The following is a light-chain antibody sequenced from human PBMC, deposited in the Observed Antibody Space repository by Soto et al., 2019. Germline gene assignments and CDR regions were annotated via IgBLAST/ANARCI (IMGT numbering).Light chain of an antibody. V-gene: IGKV3-15*01. CDR1: QSVSTN. J-gene: IGKJ2*01. CDR2: GAS. CDR3: QQYKSWPYT. Sequence: ILMTQSPATLSVSPGERATLSCRASQSVSTNLAWYQKKPGQAPRLLMFGASTRATGIPARFSGSGSGTDLTLTITGLQSEDFAVYYCQQYKSWPYTFGQGTKVDIK.